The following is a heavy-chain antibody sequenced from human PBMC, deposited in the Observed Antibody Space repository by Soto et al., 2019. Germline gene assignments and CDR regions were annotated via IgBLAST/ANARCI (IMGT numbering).Heavy chain of an antibody. CDR1: GGTFSSYT. CDR2: IIPILGIA. CDR3: ARAPYYDFWSGYYRGPFDY. D-gene: IGHD3-3*01. J-gene: IGHJ4*02. Sequence: QVQLVQSGAEVKKPGSSVKVSCKASGGTFSSYTISWVRQAPGQGLEWMGRIIPILGIANYAQKFQGRVTITADKSTSTTYMELSSLRSEDTAVYYCARAPYYDFWSGYYRGPFDYWGQGTLVTVSS. V-gene: IGHV1-69*02.